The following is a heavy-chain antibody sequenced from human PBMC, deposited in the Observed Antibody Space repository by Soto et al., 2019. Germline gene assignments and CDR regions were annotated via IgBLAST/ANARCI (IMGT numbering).Heavy chain of an antibody. Sequence: QVQLVESGGGVVQPGRSLRLSCAASGFTFSSYGMHWVRQAPGKGLEWVAVISYDGSNKYYAGSVKGRFTISRDNSKNTLYLQMNSLRAEDTAVYYCAKGRGCSSTSCYNLYDAFDIWGQGTMVTVSS. D-gene: IGHD2-2*02. V-gene: IGHV3-30*18. J-gene: IGHJ3*02. CDR3: AKGRGCSSTSCYNLYDAFDI. CDR2: ISYDGSNK. CDR1: GFTFSSYG.